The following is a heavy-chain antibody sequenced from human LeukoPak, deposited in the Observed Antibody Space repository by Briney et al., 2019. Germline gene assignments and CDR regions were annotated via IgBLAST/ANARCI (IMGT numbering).Heavy chain of an antibody. V-gene: IGHV4-59*01. CDR2: IYYSGST. D-gene: IGHD6-13*01. J-gene: IGHJ5*02. CDR3: ARAYSSSWRWFDP. Sequence: SQTLSLTCTVSGGSISSYYWSWIRQPPGKGLEWIGYIYYSGSTNCNPSLKSRVTISVDTSKNQFSLKLSSVTAADTAVYYCARAYSSSWRWFDPWGQGTLVTVSS. CDR1: GGSISSYY.